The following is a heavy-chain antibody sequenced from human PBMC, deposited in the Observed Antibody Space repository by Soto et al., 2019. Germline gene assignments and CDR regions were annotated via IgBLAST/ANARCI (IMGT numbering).Heavy chain of an antibody. CDR1: GGSISSYY. CDR3: ARRTIAGYPDYDYYYYMDV. V-gene: IGHV4-59*08. D-gene: IGHD3-10*01. Sequence: SETLSLTCTVSGGSISSYYWSWIRQPPGKGLEWIGYIYYSGSTNYNPSLKSRVTISVDTSKNQFSLKLSSVTAADTAVYYCARRTIAGYPDYDYYYYMDVWGKGTTVTVSS. CDR2: IYYSGST. J-gene: IGHJ6*03.